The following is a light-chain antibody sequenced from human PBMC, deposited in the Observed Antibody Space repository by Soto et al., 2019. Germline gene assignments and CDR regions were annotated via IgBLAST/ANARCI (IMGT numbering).Light chain of an antibody. CDR3: SSYTSSFYV. CDR2: DVS. V-gene: IGLV2-14*01. Sequence: QSALTQPASVSGSPGQSITISCTGTSSDAGGYNYVSWYQQHPGKAPKLMIYDVSNRPSGVSNRFSGSKSGNTASLTISGLQAEDEADYYCSSYTSSFYVFGTGTKVTVL. J-gene: IGLJ1*01. CDR1: SSDAGGYNY.